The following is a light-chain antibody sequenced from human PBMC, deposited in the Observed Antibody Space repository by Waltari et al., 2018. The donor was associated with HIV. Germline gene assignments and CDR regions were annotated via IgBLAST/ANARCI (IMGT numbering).Light chain of an antibody. V-gene: IGLV1-51*01. CDR2: DNN. CDR3: GTWDSSLRAVV. Sequence: QSVLTQPPSVPAAPGQKVSISCPGRSSNIGNHYVSWYQQFPGTAPKLLIYDNNKRPSGIPDRFSGSKSGTSATLGVTGLQTGDEADYYCGTWDSSLRAVVFGGGTKLTVL. CDR1: SSNIGNHY. J-gene: IGLJ2*01.